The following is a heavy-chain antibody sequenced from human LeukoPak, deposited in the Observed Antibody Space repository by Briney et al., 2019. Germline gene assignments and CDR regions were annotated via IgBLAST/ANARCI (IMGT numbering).Heavy chain of an antibody. CDR3: ARSRDGYKRFDS. D-gene: IGHD5-24*01. J-gene: IGHJ4*02. V-gene: IGHV3-30*04. CDR1: GFTFSSYA. CDR2: MSFDVNNK. Sequence: PGGSLRLSCATSGFTFSSYAFHWVRQAPGKGLEWVATMSFDVNNKYYADSVRGRFTISRDNSKNTLYLQMNSLRAEDTAVYFCARSRDGYKRFDSWGQGTLVTVSS.